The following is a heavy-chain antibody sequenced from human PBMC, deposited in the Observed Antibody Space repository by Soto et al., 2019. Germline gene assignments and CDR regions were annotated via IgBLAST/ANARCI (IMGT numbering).Heavy chain of an antibody. V-gene: IGHV3-30-3*01. D-gene: IGHD3-3*01. CDR3: ARTWRPYYYYGMHV. CDR1: GFTFSSYA. CDR2: ISYDGSNK. Sequence: QVQLVESGGGVVQPGRSLRLSCAASGFTFSSYAMHWVRQAPGKGLEWVAVISYDGSNKYYADSVKGRFTISRDNSKNTLYLQMNSLRAEDTAVYYCARTWRPYYYYGMHVWGQWTTVTVSS. J-gene: IGHJ6*02.